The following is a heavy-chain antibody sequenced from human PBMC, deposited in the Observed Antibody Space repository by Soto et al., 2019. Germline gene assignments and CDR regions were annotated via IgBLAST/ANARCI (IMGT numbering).Heavy chain of an antibody. CDR1: GGSFSGYY. D-gene: IGHD2-15*01. CDR3: ATRVVVVAATLSGNWFDP. CDR2: INHSGST. Sequence: PSETLSLTCAVYGGSFSGYYWSWIRQPPGKGLEWIGEINHSGSTNYNPSLKSRVTITVDTSKNQFYLKLNSVTAADMALYYCATRVVVVAATLSGNWFDPWGQGTLVTVSS. J-gene: IGHJ5*02. V-gene: IGHV4-34*01.